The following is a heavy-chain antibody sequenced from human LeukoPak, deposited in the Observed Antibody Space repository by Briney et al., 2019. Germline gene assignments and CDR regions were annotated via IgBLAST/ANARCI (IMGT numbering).Heavy chain of an antibody. CDR1: GGSISSSSYY. J-gene: IGHJ6*03. Sequence: SETLSLTCTVSGGSISSSSYYWSWIRQPPGKGLEWIGYIYYSGSTNYNPSLESRVTISIDTSKNQFSLKLSSVTAADTAVYFCARGRVSSCSWQSVYYYYLYMDVWGKGSTVTVSS. V-gene: IGHV4-61*05. CDR2: IYYSGST. D-gene: IGHD6-13*01. CDR3: ARGRVSSCSWQSVYYYYLYMDV.